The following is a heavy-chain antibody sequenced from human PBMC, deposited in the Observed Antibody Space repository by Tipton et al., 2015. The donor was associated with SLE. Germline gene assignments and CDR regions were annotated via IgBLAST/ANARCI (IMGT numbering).Heavy chain of an antibody. CDR2: INHSGST. D-gene: IGHD3-16*01. Sequence: TLSLTCAVYGGSFSGYYWSWIRQPPGKGLEWIGEINHSGSTNYNPSLKSRVTISVDTSKNQFSLKLSSVTAADTAVYYCAREVMDWYFDLWGRGTLVTVSS. CDR3: AREVMDWYFDL. J-gene: IGHJ2*01. CDR1: GGSFSGYY. V-gene: IGHV4-34*09.